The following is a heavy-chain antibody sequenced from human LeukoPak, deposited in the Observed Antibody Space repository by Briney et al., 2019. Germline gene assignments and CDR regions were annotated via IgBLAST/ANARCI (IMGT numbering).Heavy chain of an antibody. D-gene: IGHD5-18*01. J-gene: IGHJ4*02. CDR1: GFTFSTYA. CDR2: ISGSATNT. Sequence: GGSLRLSCAASGFTFSTYAMSWVRQAPGKGLEWVSSISGSATNTYYADSVKGRFTISRDKSKNTLDLQMNSLRAEDTAVYYCASYSRGYSYGIDYWGQGTLVTVSS. V-gene: IGHV3-23*01. CDR3: ASYSRGYSYGIDY.